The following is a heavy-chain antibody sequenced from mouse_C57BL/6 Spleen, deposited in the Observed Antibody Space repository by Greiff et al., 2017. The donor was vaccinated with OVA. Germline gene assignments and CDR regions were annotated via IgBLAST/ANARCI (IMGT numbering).Heavy chain of an antibody. CDR1: GFTFSDYY. D-gene: IGHD2-4*01. CDR2: INYDGSST. V-gene: IGHV5-16*01. CDR3: ARDDYDWYFDV. Sequence: DVQLVESEGGLVQPGSSMKLSCTASGFTFSDYYMAWVRQVPEKGLEWVANINYDGSSTYYLDSLKSRFIISRDNAKNILYLQMSSLKSEDTATYYCARDDYDWYFDVWAQGPRSPSPQ. J-gene: IGHJ1*03.